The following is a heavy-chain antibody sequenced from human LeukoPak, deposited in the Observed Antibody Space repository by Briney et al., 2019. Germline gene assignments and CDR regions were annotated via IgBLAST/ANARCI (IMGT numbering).Heavy chain of an antibody. CDR3: AKGSGGSVGDFDY. Sequence: PGGSLRLSCAASGFTFSSYAMSWVRQAPGKGLEWVSAISGSGGSTYYADSMKGRFTISRDNSKNTLYLQMNSPRAEDTAVYYCAKGSGGSVGDFDYWGQGTLVTVSS. CDR2: ISGSGGST. J-gene: IGHJ4*02. D-gene: IGHD2-15*01. CDR1: GFTFSSYA. V-gene: IGHV3-23*01.